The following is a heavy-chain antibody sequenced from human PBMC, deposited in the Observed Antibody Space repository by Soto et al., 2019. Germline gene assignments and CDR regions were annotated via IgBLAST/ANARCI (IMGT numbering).Heavy chain of an antibody. CDR2: IKQDGSEE. V-gene: IGHV3-7*01. Sequence: LSCVDSGFTFSSYWMSWVRQAPVKGLEWVGNIKQDGSEENYADSVKGRFTISRDNAKNAMYLQMNSLRVEDTAVYYCARIAASGRGWDVWGQGTTVVVSS. J-gene: IGHJ6*02. CDR3: ARIAASGRGWDV. CDR1: GFTFSSYW. D-gene: IGHD6-13*01.